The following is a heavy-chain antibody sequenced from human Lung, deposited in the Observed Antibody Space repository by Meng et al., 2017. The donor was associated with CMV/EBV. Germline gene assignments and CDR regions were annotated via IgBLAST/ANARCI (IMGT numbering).Heavy chain of an antibody. V-gene: IGHV3-30*02. CDR1: GFTFSSYG. CDR2: IRYDGKNE. J-gene: IGHJ6*02. D-gene: IGHD3-3*01. CDR3: AKETGPISGGYYYYGIDV. Sequence: LSLTXAASGFTFSSYGMHWVRQAPGKGLEGVAFIRYDGKNEYYADSVKGRFSLSRDDSKNTLYLQMNSLRPEDTAVYYCAKETGPISGGYYYYGIDVWRQGTTVTVSS.